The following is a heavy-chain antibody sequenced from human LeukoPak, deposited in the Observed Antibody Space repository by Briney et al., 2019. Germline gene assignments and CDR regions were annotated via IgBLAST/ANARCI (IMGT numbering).Heavy chain of an antibody. CDR2: IIPIFGTA. Sequence: SVTVSCKASGGTFSSYAISWVRQAPGQGLEWMGGIIPIFGTANYAQKFQGRVTITADESTSTAYMELSSLRSEDTAVYYCARGGVPAAIHYYYYYMDVWGKGTTVTVSS. J-gene: IGHJ6*03. D-gene: IGHD2-2*01. CDR1: GGTFSSYA. V-gene: IGHV1-69*13. CDR3: ARGGVPAAIHYYYYYMDV.